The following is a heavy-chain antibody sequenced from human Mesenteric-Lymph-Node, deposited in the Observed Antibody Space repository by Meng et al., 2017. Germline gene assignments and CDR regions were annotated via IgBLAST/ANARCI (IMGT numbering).Heavy chain of an antibody. CDR1: GFTFSSYW. CDR2: IKQDGSEK. D-gene: IGHD2/OR15-2a*01. J-gene: IGHJ3*02. CDR3: ATDLIFDAFDI. V-gene: IGHV3-7*01. Sequence: GESLKISCAASGFTFSSYWMSWVRQAPGKGLEWVANIKQDGSEKYYVDSVKGRFTISRDNAKNSLYLQMNSLRAEDTAVYYCATDLIFDAFDIWGQGTMVTVSS.